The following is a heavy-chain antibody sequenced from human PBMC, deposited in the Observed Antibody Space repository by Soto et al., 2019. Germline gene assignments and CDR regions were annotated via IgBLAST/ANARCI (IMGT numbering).Heavy chain of an antibody. J-gene: IGHJ4*02. CDR1: GGSISSRSYY. D-gene: IGHD3-22*01. Sequence: SETLSLTCTVSGGSISSRSYYWGWIRQPPGKGLEWIGSIYYSGSTYYNTSLKRQVTISVDRSKNQFSLKLSSLPAADTAVYYCVNDSSGYSAYGGQGTLVTVSS. CDR2: IYYSGST. V-gene: IGHV4-39*01. CDR3: VNDSSGYSAY.